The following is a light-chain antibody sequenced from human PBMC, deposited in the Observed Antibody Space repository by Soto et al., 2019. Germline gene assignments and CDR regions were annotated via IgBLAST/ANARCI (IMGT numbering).Light chain of an antibody. Sequence: DIQLTQSPSSLSASVGDGVTITCRSSQNINAYVNWYQQKSGKAPELLIYAASNLQSGVPQRFSGSGSGTEFALIITSLQPEDSATYYCQKSYTTPITFGQGTRLEIK. CDR1: QNINAY. V-gene: IGKV1-39*01. CDR3: QKSYTTPIT. CDR2: AAS. J-gene: IGKJ5*01.